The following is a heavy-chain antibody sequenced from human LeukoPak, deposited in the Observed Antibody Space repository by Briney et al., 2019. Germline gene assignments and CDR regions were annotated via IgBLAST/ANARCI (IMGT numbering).Heavy chain of an antibody. CDR2: INHNGGT. D-gene: IGHD6-6*01. CDR3: ARGGIADRLSR. Sequence: PSETLSLTCAVYGGSFSDYYCTWIRQPPGKGLEWIGEINHNGGTNYNPSLKSRVTISVDTSRNQFSLKLSSVTAADTAVYYCARGGIADRLSRWGRGTLVTVSS. V-gene: IGHV4-34*01. J-gene: IGHJ4*02. CDR1: GGSFSDYY.